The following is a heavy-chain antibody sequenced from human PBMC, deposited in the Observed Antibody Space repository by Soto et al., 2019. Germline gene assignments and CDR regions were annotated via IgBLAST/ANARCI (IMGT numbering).Heavy chain of an antibody. Sequence: GGSLRLSCAASGFNFSSYAMSWVRQAPGKGLEWVSAISGSGGSTYYADSVKGRFTISRDNSKNTLYLQMNSLRAEDTAVYYCAKDLGYCSSTSCYTGFDYWGQGSLVTSPQ. D-gene: IGHD2-2*02. J-gene: IGHJ4*02. CDR2: ISGSGGST. CDR1: GFNFSSYA. CDR3: AKDLGYCSSTSCYTGFDY. V-gene: IGHV3-23*01.